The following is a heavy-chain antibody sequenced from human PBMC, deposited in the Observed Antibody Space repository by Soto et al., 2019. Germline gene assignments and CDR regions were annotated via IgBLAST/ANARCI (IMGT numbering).Heavy chain of an antibody. CDR3: ARDYRASYPAYYYYGMDV. CDR1: GGSISSGGYY. J-gene: IGHJ6*02. V-gene: IGHV4-31*03. Sequence: SETLSLTCTVSGGSISSGGYYWSWIHQHPGKGLEWIGYIYYSTYYNPSLKSRVTISVDTSKNHFSLKLSSVTAADTAVYYCARDYRASYPAYYYYGMDVWGQGTTVTVSS. D-gene: IGHD3-16*02. CDR2: IYYST.